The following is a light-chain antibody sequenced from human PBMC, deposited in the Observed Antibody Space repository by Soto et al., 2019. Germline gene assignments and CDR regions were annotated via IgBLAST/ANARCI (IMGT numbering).Light chain of an antibody. V-gene: IGKV3-20*01. Sequence: EIVMTQSPATLSVSPGERATLPCRASRSVSSYLAWYQQKPGQAPRLLIYDASNRATGIPARFSGSGSGTDFTLTISRLEPEDFAVYYCQQYGGSPLYTFGQGTKVDIK. CDR3: QQYGGSPLYT. CDR1: RSVSSY. J-gene: IGKJ2*01. CDR2: DAS.